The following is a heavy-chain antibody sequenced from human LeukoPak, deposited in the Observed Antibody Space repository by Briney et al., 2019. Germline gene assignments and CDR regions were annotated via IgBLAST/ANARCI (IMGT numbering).Heavy chain of an antibody. CDR2: IYYSGST. D-gene: IGHD2-2*01. CDR3: ARDFRDIVVVPAAPPRYYYYYYMDV. CDR1: GGSISSGDYY. Sequence: PSQTLSLTCTVSGGSISSGDYYWSWIRQPPGKGLEWIGCIYYSGSTYYNPSLKSRVTISVDTSKNQFSLKLSSVTAADTAVYYCARDFRDIVVVPAAPPRYYYYYYMDVWGKGTTVTVSS. V-gene: IGHV4-30-4*08. J-gene: IGHJ6*03.